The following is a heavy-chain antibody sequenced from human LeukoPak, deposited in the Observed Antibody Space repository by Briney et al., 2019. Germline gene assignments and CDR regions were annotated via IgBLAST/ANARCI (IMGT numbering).Heavy chain of an antibody. V-gene: IGHV4-38-2*02. CDR2: IYHSGST. D-gene: IGHD6-13*01. Sequence: SETLSLTCTVSGYSISSGYYWGWIRQPPGKGLEWIGSIYHSGSTYYNPSLKSRVTISVDTSKNQFSLKLSSVTAADTAVYYCARAEQQLVLYYFDYWGQGTLVTVSS. CDR3: ARAEQQLVLYYFDY. J-gene: IGHJ4*02. CDR1: GYSISSGYY.